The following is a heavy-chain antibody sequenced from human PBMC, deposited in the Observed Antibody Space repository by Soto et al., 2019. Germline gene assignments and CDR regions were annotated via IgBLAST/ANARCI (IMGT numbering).Heavy chain of an antibody. V-gene: IGHV1-18*01. CDR3: ARTTVTASYYYMDV. CDR1: GYTFTDYG. J-gene: IGHJ6*03. D-gene: IGHD4-17*01. CDR2: ISTYNGNT. Sequence: ASVKVSCKASGYTFTDYGFTWVRQAPGQGLEWLGWISTYNGNTKYAQKVQGRLTMTTDTSTSTANMELTSLRSDDTALYYCARTTVTASYYYMDVWGKGSTVTVSS.